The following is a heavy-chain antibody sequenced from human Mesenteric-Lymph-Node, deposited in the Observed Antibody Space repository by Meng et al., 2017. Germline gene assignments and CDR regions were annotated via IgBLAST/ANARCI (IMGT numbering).Heavy chain of an antibody. CDR1: GYTFTGYF. V-gene: IGHV1-2*06. Sequence: QVQLVQSGAEVKKPGGSVKVSCKASGYTFTGYFMFWVRLAPGQGLEWMGRLNPDSGGTNYAQKFQGRVTMTRDTSINTAYMELSSLRSDDAALYFCARGRSYCSGGSCSSEYYFDYWGQGTLVTVSS. J-gene: IGHJ4*02. D-gene: IGHD2-15*01. CDR3: ARGRSYCSGGSCSSEYYFDY. CDR2: LNPDSGGT.